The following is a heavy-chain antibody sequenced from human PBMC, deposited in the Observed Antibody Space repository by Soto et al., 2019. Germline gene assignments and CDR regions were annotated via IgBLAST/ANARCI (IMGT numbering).Heavy chain of an antibody. CDR2: ITPFSGDV. Sequence: QMQLVQSGAEVKKTGSSVTVSCKALGNTFSYRYLHWVRQAPGQALEWMGWITPFSGDVHYAQKFQERVTLPRDWSINTAYMRMSSLRSEDTAIYFCASGGAGSGPFTWELPDHWGQGTLVTVSS. CDR1: GNTFSYRY. D-gene: IGHD1-26*01. V-gene: IGHV1-45*02. J-gene: IGHJ4*02. CDR3: ASGGAGSGPFTWELPDH.